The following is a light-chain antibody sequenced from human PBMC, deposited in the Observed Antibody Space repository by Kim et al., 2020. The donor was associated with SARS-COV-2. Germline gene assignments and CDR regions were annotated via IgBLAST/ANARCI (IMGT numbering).Light chain of an antibody. Sequence: QRVTISCTGTFSNIGAGYDVHWYQQLPGAAPKLLIYGHTNRPSGVPDRFSGSKSDTSASLAITGLQPADEADYYCQSYDSSLNSYVFGTGTKVTVL. V-gene: IGLV1-40*01. CDR2: GHT. J-gene: IGLJ1*01. CDR3: QSYDSSLNSYV. CDR1: FSNIGAGYD.